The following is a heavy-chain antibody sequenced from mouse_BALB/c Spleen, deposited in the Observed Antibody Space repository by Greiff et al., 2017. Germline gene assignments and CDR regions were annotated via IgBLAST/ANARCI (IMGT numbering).Heavy chain of an antibody. V-gene: IGHV5-6-5*01. CDR1: GFTFSSYA. CDR3: ARGNDEDAMDY. CDR2: ISSGGST. Sequence: EVKVVESGGGLVKPGGSLKLSCAASGFTFSSYAMSWVRQTPEKRLEWVASISSGGSTYYPDSVKGRFTISRDNARNILYLQMSSLRSEDTAMYYCARGNDEDAMDYWGQGTSVTVSS. D-gene: IGHD2-12*01. J-gene: IGHJ4*01.